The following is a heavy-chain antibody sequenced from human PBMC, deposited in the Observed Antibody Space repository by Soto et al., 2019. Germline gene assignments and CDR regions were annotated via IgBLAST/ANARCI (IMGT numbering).Heavy chain of an antibody. Sequence: EVQLLESGGGLVQPGGSLRLSCAASGFTFSSYAMSWVRQAPGKGLEWVSALSGSGGSTYYADSVKGRFTISRDNSKNTLYLQMNSLRAEDTAVYYCAKDDLDVYRCDYWGQGTLVTVSS. D-gene: IGHD2-2*03. V-gene: IGHV3-23*01. CDR3: AKDDLDVYRCDY. CDR1: GFTFSSYA. CDR2: LSGSGGST. J-gene: IGHJ4*02.